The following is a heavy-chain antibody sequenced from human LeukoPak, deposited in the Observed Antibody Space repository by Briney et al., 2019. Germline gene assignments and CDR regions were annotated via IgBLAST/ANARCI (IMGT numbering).Heavy chain of an antibody. V-gene: IGHV1-2*02. CDR1: GYTFSGSGWY. D-gene: IGHD3-10*01. J-gene: IGHJ4*02. CDR3: GRDGPGQKVEFDN. CDR2: IYPNNGAT. Sequence: ASVKVSCNASGYTFSGSGWYLYWLRQAPGQGLECLGWIYPNNGATSYAQKFQGRVAMTRDTSVSTAYMELSRLRPDDTAGYFCGRDGPGQKVEFDNWGQGTLVSVSS.